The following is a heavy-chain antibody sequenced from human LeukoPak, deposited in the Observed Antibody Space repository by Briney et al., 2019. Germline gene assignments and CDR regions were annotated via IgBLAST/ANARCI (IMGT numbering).Heavy chain of an antibody. V-gene: IGHV4-31*03. J-gene: IGHJ5*02. CDR3: ARGGGTATRYNWFDP. CDR2: IYYSGST. CDR1: GGSISSGGYY. Sequence: PSETLSLTCTVSGGSISSGGYYWSWLRQHPGKGLEWIGYIYYSGSTYYNPSLKSRVTISVDTSKNQFSLKLSSVTAADTAVYYCARGGGTATRYNWFDPWGQGTLVTVSS. D-gene: IGHD2-15*01.